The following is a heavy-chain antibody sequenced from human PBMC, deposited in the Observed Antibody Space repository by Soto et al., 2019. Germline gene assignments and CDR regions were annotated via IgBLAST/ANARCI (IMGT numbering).Heavy chain of an antibody. Sequence: PSETLSLTCNVSGGSVSSYYWSWIRQPPGKGLEWVGYMHYSGNNNYNPSLKSRVTISVDTSKNQFSLKLSSVTAADTAVYYCGSLHHCDGDCTNYYFDLWGRGTLVTVSS. D-gene: IGHD2-21*02. J-gene: IGHJ2*01. V-gene: IGHV4-59*02. CDR2: MHYSGNN. CDR1: GGSVSSYY. CDR3: GSLHHCDGDCTNYYFDL.